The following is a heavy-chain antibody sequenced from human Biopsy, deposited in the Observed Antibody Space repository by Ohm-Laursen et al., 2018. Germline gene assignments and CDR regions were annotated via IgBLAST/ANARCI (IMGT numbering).Heavy chain of an antibody. Sequence: SHTLSLTCNVSGCAINNYYWSWIRQPAGQVLEWIGRIYPGGSTNYNPSLKSRVTMSVDTSKKQLSLRLRSVTAADTAMYYCASVVLGPTNDAFDLWGQGTMVVVSS. J-gene: IGHJ3*01. CDR1: GCAINNYY. D-gene: IGHD3-22*01. V-gene: IGHV4-4*07. CDR2: IYPGGST. CDR3: ASVVLGPTNDAFDL.